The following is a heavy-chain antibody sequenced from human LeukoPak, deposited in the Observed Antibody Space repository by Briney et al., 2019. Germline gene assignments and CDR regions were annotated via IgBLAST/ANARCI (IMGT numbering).Heavy chain of an antibody. D-gene: IGHD6-19*01. CDR3: ARFRGVAGTSPFDY. J-gene: IGHJ4*02. CDR2: IWYDGSNK. CDR1: GFTFSSYG. Sequence: GGSLRLSCAASGFTFSSYGMHWVRQAPGKGLEWVAVIWYDGSNKYYADSVKGRFTISRDNSKNTLYLRMNSLRAEDTAVYYCARFRGVAGTSPFDYWGQGILVTVSS. V-gene: IGHV3-33*01.